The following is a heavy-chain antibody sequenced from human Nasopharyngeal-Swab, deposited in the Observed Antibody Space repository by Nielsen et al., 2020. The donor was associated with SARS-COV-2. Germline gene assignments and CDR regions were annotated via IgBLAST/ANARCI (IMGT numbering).Heavy chain of an antibody. V-gene: IGHV5-51*01. CDR2: IYPGDSNT. CDR1: GYSFTTYW. J-gene: IGHJ6*02. CDR3: ARPMRPMGHYYFGMDV. Sequence: GGSLRLSCKGSGYSFTTYWIGWVRQMPGKGLEWMGIIYPGDSNTRYSPSFQGQVTISVDKYSSTAYLQWSSLKASGTAIYYCARPMRPMGHYYFGMDVWGQGTTVTVSS. D-gene: IGHD1-26*01.